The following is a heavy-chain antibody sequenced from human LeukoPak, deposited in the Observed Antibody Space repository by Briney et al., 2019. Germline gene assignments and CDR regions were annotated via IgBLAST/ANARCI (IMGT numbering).Heavy chain of an antibody. CDR1: GFTFSIYS. CDR2: ISSSSSYI. J-gene: IGHJ4*02. CDR3: ARDPSYYDILTGYYERYFDY. Sequence: PGGSLRLSCAASGFTFSIYSMNWVRQAPGKGLEWVSSISSSSSYIYYADSVKGRFTISRDNAKNSLYLQMNSLRAEDTAVYYCARDPSYYDILTGYYERYFDYWGQGTLVTVSS. D-gene: IGHD3-9*01. V-gene: IGHV3-21*01.